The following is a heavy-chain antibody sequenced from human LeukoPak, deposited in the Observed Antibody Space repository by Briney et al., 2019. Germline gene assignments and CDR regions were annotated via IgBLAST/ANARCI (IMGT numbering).Heavy chain of an antibody. CDR2: IYYSGST. CDR1: GGSISSSSYY. V-gene: IGHV4-61*01. CDR3: ARGPTLYYYDSSGSGFDY. J-gene: IGHJ4*02. Sequence: PSETLSLTCTVSGGSISSSSYYWSWIRQPPGKGLEWIGYIYYSGSTNYNPSLKSRVTISVDTSKNQFSLKLSSVTAADTAVYYCARGPTLYYYDSSGSGFDYWGQGTLVTVSS. D-gene: IGHD3-22*01.